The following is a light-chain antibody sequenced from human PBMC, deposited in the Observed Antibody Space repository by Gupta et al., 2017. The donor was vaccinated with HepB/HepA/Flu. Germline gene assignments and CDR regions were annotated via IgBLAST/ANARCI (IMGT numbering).Light chain of an antibody. CDR1: SSDVGGYNA. CDR2: DVS. Sequence: QSALPQPASVSASPGQSITISCTGTSSDVGGYNAVSWYHQYPGKAPKRLIYDVSNRPSGVFYRVSGSKSGDTASLTISVRQTEDEAVYYCSSLARGKTLVLFGGGTKLTVL. CDR3: SSLARGKTLVL. J-gene: IGLJ3*02. V-gene: IGLV2-14*01.